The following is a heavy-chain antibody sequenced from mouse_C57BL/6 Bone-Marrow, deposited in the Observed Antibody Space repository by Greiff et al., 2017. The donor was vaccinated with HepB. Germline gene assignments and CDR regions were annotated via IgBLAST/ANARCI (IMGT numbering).Heavy chain of an antibody. CDR3: TRGCYYGIYYFDY. J-gene: IGHJ2*01. Sequence: EVMLVESGEGLVKPGGSLKLSCAASGFTFSSYAMSWVRQTPEKRLAWVAYISSGGDYIYYADTVKGRFTISRDNARNTLYLQMSSLKSEDTAMYYCTRGCYYGIYYFDYWGQGTTLTVSS. D-gene: IGHD2-1*01. V-gene: IGHV5-9-1*02. CDR2: ISSGGDYI. CDR1: GFTFSSYA.